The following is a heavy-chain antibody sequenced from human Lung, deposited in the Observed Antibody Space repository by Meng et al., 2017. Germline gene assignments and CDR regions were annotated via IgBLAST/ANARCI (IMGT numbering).Heavy chain of an antibody. V-gene: IGHV3-15*01. D-gene: IGHD3-10*01. CDR2: IKSKTDGGTT. CDR1: SVSGRNVW. CDR3: MVGGSGRWDY. J-gene: IGHJ4*02. Sequence: GGDVVCTVGPLRPSGAASSVSGRNVWMGGVRHGPGKGLEWVGRIKSKTDGGTTKYAAPVKGRYTISREDSQNMLYLEMNSLKIEDTTVYYCMVGGSGRWDYWGQGTLVTVSS.